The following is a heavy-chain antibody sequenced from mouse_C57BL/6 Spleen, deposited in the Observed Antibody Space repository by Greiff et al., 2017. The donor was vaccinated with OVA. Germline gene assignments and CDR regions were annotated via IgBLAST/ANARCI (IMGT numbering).Heavy chain of an antibody. CDR3: ARRPTVGARDFDY. J-gene: IGHJ2*01. CDR1: GFTFSDYG. Sequence: EVQLVESGGGLVKPGGSLKLSCAASGFTFSDYGMHWVRQAPEKGLEWVAYISSGSSTIYYADTVKGRFTISRDNAKNTLFLQMTRLRSEDTAMYYCARRPTVGARDFDYWGQGTTLTVSS. D-gene: IGHD1-1*01. V-gene: IGHV5-17*01. CDR2: ISSGSSTI.